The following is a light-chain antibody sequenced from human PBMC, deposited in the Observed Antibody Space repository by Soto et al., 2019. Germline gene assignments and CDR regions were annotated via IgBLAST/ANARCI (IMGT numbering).Light chain of an antibody. J-gene: IGLJ2*01. CDR2: TVN. CDR3: NSYTSSNIPV. Sequence: QSALTQPASVSGSPGQSIAISCTGTSSDVGGYDYVSWYQQHPGKAPKLIIYTVNNRPSGVSDRFSGSKSGNTASLTISGLQAEDEADYDCNSYTSSNIPVFGGGTKLTVL. V-gene: IGLV2-14*01. CDR1: SSDVGGYDY.